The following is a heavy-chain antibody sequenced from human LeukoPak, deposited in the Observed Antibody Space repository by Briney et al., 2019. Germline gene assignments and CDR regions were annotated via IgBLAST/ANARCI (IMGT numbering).Heavy chain of an antibody. CDR2: IIPIFGTA. V-gene: IGHV1-69*13. D-gene: IGHD3-10*01. J-gene: IGHJ6*03. CDR3: ARVLVDMVRGVRYMDV. Sequence: SVKVSCKASGGTFSSYAISWVRQAPGHGLEWMGGIIPIFGTANYAQKFQGRVTITADESTSTAYMELSSLRSEDTAVYYCARVLVDMVRGVRYMDVWGKGTTVTISS. CDR1: GGTFSSYA.